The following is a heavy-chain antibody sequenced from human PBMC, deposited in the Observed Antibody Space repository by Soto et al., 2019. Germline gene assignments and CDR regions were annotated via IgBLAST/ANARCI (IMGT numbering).Heavy chain of an antibody. Sequence: SETLSLTCTVSGGSISSYYWSWIRQPPGKGLEWIGYIYYSGSTNYNPSLKSRVTMSVDTSKNQFSLKLSSVTGADTALYFCARQRTSVVTQAYFDVWGPGSLVTVSS. CDR3: ARQRTSVVTQAYFDV. D-gene: IGHD2-21*02. CDR2: IYYSGST. J-gene: IGHJ4*02. V-gene: IGHV4-59*01. CDR1: GGSISSYY.